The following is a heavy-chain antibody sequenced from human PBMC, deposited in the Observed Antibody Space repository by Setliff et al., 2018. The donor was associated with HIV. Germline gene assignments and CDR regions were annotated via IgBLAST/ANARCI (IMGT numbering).Heavy chain of an antibody. V-gene: IGHV4-34*01. Sequence: PSETLSLTCAVYTESLTRYDWAWIRQSPEKGLEWIGEIDDSGSIIYNPSLQSRVTMSVDTSKNQFSLKVRSLIAADTGLYYCARVKSIKTTLVRLWPRFDLWGQGTQVTVSS. CDR1: TESLTRYD. D-gene: IGHD3-10*01. J-gene: IGHJ5*02. CDR3: ARVKSIKTTLVRLWPRFDL. CDR2: IDDSGSI.